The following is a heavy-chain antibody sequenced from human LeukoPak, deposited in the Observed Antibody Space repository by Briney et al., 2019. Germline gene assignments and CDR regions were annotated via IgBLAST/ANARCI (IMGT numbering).Heavy chain of an antibody. CDR3: AKWTSYYYDSSGYFDY. D-gene: IGHD3-22*01. Sequence: GGSLRLSCAASGFMFDDYAMHWVRHAPGKGLEWVSGISWNSGRRVYADSVKGRFTISRDNAKNSLYLQMNSLRAEDTALYYCAKWTSYYYDSSGYFDYWGQGTRVSVSS. J-gene: IGHJ4*02. CDR1: GFMFDDYA. V-gene: IGHV3-9*01. CDR2: ISWNSGRR.